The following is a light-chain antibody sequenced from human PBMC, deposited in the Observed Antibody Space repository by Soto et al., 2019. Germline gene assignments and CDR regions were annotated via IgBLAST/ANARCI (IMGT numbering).Light chain of an antibody. Sequence: EIVLTQSPATLSLSPGERATLSCRASQSVSSYLAWYHQKPGQAPRLLIYDASNRATGIPARFSGSGSGTDFTLTISSLEPEDFAVYYCQQRSNWPPLTFGGGNKVEIK. CDR1: QSVSSY. V-gene: IGKV3-11*01. J-gene: IGKJ4*01. CDR2: DAS. CDR3: QQRSNWPPLT.